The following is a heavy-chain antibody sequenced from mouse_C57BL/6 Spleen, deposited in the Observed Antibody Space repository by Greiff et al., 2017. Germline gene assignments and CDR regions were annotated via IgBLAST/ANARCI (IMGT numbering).Heavy chain of an antibody. J-gene: IGHJ4*01. CDR2: IDPSDSYT. CDR1: GYTFTTYW. Sequence: VQLQQPGAELVRPGTSVKLSCKASGYTFTTYWMHWVKQRPGQGLEWIGVIDPSDSYTNYNQKFKGKATLTVDTSSSTAYMQLSSLTSEDSAVYYCATYGNYERHYAMDYWGQGTSVTVSS. CDR3: ATYGNYERHYAMDY. D-gene: IGHD2-1*01. V-gene: IGHV1-59*01.